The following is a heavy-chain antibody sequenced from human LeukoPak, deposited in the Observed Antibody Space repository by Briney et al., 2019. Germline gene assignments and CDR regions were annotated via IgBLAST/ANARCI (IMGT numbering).Heavy chain of an antibody. D-gene: IGHD1-26*01. CDR1: GGSISSGGYY. J-gene: IGHJ4*02. V-gene: IGHV4-30-2*01. CDR2: IYHSGST. Sequence: SETLSLTCTASGGSISSGGYYWSWIRQPPGKGLEWIGYIYHSGSTYYNPSLKSRVTISVDRSKNQFSLKLSSVTAADTAVYYCARDLGSGSSPGCGYWGQGTLVTVSS. CDR3: ARDLGSGSSPGCGY.